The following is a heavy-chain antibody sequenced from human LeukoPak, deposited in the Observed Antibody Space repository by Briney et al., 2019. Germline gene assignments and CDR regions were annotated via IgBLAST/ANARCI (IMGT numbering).Heavy chain of an antibody. CDR3: ARDHYGVDAFDI. J-gene: IGHJ3*02. CDR1: GGSISSYY. Sequence: SETLSLTCTVSGGSISSYYWSSIRQPAGKGLEWIGRIYTSGSTNYNPSLKSRVTMSVDTSKNQFSLNLSSVTAADTAVHYCARDHYGVDAFDIWGQGTMVTVSS. V-gene: IGHV4-4*07. D-gene: IGHD4-17*01. CDR2: IYTSGST.